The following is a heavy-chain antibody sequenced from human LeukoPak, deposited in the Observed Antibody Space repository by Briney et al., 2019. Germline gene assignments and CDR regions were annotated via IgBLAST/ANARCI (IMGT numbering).Heavy chain of an antibody. CDR1: GGSFSGYY. Sequence: PSETLSLTCAVYGGSFSGYYWSWIRQPPGKGLEWIGEINHSGSTNYNPSLKSRVTISVDTSKNQFSLKLSSVTAADTAVYYCACGLLWFGESSGAFDIWGQGTMVTVSS. CDR2: INHSGST. CDR3: ACGLLWFGESSGAFDI. V-gene: IGHV4-34*01. D-gene: IGHD3-10*01. J-gene: IGHJ3*02.